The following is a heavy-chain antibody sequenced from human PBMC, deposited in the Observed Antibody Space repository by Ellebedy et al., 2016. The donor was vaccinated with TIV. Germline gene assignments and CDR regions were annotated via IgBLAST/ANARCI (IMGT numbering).Heavy chain of an antibody. CDR1: GYNFSRNW. V-gene: IGHV5-51*01. CDR3: ARQVYSSSSNWFDS. CDR2: IYPGDSDT. J-gene: IGHJ5*01. D-gene: IGHD6-6*01. Sequence: GESLKISXKGSGYNFSRNWIAWLRQMPGKGLEWMGIIYPGDSDTRYSPSFQGRVTIPADKSISTAYLQWSSLKASDTAMYYCARQVYSSSSNWFDSWGPGTLVTVSS.